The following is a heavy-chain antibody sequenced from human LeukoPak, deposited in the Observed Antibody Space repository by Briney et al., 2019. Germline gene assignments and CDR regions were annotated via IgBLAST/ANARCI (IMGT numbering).Heavy chain of an antibody. D-gene: IGHD1-1*01. Sequence: SETLSLTCTGTGGSIIRYYWSWLRQPPGKGLEWIGYIYYNGNTNYIPSLKSRVTISVDTSKNQFSLRLSSVTAADTAVYDCARNGNWHYVDYWGQGTLVTVSS. CDR1: GGSIIRYY. J-gene: IGHJ4*02. CDR2: IYYNGNT. V-gene: IGHV4-59*08. CDR3: ARNGNWHYVDY.